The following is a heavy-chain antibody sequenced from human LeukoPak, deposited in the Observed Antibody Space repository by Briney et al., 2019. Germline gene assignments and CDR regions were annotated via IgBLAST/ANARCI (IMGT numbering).Heavy chain of an antibody. J-gene: IGHJ5*02. V-gene: IGHV4-34*01. D-gene: IGHD2-15*01. CDR3: ARAHSRYCSGGSCSSLFDP. Sequence: SETLSLTCAVYGGSFRGYYWSWIRQPPGKGLEWIGEINHSGSTNYNPSLKSRVTISVDTSKNQFSLKLSSVTAADTAVYYCARAHSRYCSGGSCSSLFDPWGQGTLVTVSS. CDR1: GGSFRGYY. CDR2: INHSGST.